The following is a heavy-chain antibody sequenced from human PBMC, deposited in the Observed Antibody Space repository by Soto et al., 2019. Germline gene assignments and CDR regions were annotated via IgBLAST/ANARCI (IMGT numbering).Heavy chain of an antibody. D-gene: IGHD1-26*01. CDR3: ARAAFRRGSHHFDF. CDR2: IYQGVDT. J-gene: IGHJ4*02. CDR1: GYSISSGYY. Sequence: SETLALTGGVSGYSISSGYYWSWIRQPPGKGLEWSGIIYQGVDTYYNPSLNSPVTISVDTSNNHFSLRLDSVTAADTAVYYCARAAFRRGSHHFDFWGQGILVTVSS. V-gene: IGHV4-38-2*01.